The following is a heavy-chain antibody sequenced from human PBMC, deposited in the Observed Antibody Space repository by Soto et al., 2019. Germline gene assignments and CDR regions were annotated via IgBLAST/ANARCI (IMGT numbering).Heavy chain of an antibody. V-gene: IGHV3-23*01. J-gene: IGHJ6*02. CDR1: GFTFSTYS. CDR2: LSDSGATT. Sequence: EVHLLESGGALVQPGGSLRLSCVASGFTFSTYSMSWVRQAPGKGLEWVSALSDSGATTPYADSVRGRFTISRDNSKNTLYPQTVGLTADDTAVYHGGKSGGRRATYCQNYGLDAWGQGTTVSVSS. CDR3: GKSGGRRATYCQNYGLDA. D-gene: IGHD2-15*01.